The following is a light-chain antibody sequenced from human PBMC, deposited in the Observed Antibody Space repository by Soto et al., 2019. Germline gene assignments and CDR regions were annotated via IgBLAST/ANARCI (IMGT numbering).Light chain of an antibody. CDR3: QQYGSSGT. CDR2: GAS. J-gene: IGKJ1*01. CDR1: QTVSSSF. Sequence: EIVLTQSPGALSFSPGGGCTRSFRTSQTVSSSFLAWYQQKPGQAPRLLIYGASNRATGIPDRFSGSGSGTDFTLTISRLEPEDFAVYYCQQYGSSGTFGQGTKVDIK. V-gene: IGKV3-20*01.